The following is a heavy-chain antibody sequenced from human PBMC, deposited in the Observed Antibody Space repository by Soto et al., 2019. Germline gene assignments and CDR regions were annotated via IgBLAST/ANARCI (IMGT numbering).Heavy chain of an antibody. CDR3: ARGVWGNSAYFDF. V-gene: IGHV4-30-2*01. J-gene: IGHJ4*02. D-gene: IGHD3-16*01. CDR1: GDSIGSGDSS. CDR2: IYQHGNT. Sequence: QLQLQESGSGLVKPSQTLSLTCAVSGDSIGSGDSSWSWIRQPPGKGLEWIGYIYQHGNTYYSPSLMIRVTISVDRSKNQFSLRLHSVTAADTAVYYCARGVWGNSAYFDFWGQGTLVTVSS.